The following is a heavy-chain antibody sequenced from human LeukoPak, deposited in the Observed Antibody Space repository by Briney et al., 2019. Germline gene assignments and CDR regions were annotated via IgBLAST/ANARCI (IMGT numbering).Heavy chain of an antibody. V-gene: IGHV4-59*01. CDR1: GGSISSYY. Sequence: SETLSLTCTVSGGSISSYYWSWIRQPPGKGLEWIGYIYYSGSTNYNPSLKSRVTISVDTSKNQFSLKLRSVTAADTAVYYCAARGQGSSLSYFVYWGQGTLVTVSS. CDR3: AARGQGSSLSYFVY. CDR2: IYYSGST. J-gene: IGHJ4*02. D-gene: IGHD3-10*01.